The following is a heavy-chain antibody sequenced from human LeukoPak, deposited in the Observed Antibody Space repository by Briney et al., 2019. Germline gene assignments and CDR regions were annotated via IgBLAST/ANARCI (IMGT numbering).Heavy chain of an antibody. J-gene: IGHJ5*02. CDR2: ITSSSGNI. V-gene: IGHV3-21*01. D-gene: IGHD1-14*01. Sequence: KTGGSLRLSCAASGFSFTYSTMNWVRLAPGKGLEWVSSITSSSGNIYDSDSVRGRFTVSRDNAKNSLYLQMNSLIAEDSAVYYCVRIPNNPGFPNWFDPWGQGTLVSVSS. CDR3: VRIPNNPGFPNWFDP. CDR1: GFSFTYST.